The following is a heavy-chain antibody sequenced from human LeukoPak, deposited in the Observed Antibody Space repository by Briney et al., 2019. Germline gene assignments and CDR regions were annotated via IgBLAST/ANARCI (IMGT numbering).Heavy chain of an antibody. V-gene: IGHV3-23*01. D-gene: IGHD3-10*01. CDR3: AKESNYYGSGSYLRLDY. Sequence: GGSLRLSCAASGFTFSNYAMTWVRQAPGKGLEWVSNISGSGSSTYYADSVKGRFTISRDNSKNTLYLQMNSLRAEDTAVYYCAKESNYYGSGSYLRLDYWGQGTLVTVSS. CDR2: ISGSGSST. CDR1: GFTFSNYA. J-gene: IGHJ4*02.